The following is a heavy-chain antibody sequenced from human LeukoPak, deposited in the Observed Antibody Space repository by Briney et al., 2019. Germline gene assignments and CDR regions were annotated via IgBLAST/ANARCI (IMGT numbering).Heavy chain of an antibody. Sequence: GESLKISCRGSGYSFTSYWISWVRQMPGKGLEWMGIIYPGDSDTRYSPSFQGQVTISADKSISTAYLQWSSLKASDTAMYYCARLSGVDILTGYPSPYFDYWGQGTLVTVSS. CDR3: ARLSGVDILTGYPSPYFDY. D-gene: IGHD3-9*01. CDR2: IYPGDSDT. CDR1: GYSFTSYW. J-gene: IGHJ4*02. V-gene: IGHV5-51*01.